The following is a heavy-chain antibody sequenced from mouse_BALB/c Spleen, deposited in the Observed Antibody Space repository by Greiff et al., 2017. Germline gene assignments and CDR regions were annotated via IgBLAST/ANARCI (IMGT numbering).Heavy chain of an antibody. D-gene: IGHD2-13*01. CDR1: GFTFSSYT. J-gene: IGHJ3*01. CDR2: ISSGGSYT. V-gene: IGHV5-6-4*01. Sequence: DVKLVESGGGLVKPGGSLKLSCAASGFTFSSYTMSWVRQTPEKRLEWVATISSGGSYTYYPDSVKGRFTISRDNAKNTLYLQMSSLKSEDTAMYYCTRDGGDGGFAYWGQGTLVTVSA. CDR3: TRDGGDGGFAY.